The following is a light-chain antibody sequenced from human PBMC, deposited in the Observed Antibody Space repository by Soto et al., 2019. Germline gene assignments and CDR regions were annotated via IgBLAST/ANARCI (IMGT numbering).Light chain of an antibody. V-gene: IGKV3-15*01. CDR3: QQYNNWPPAT. CDR1: QSVSSN. J-gene: IGKJ3*01. Sequence: EIVMTQSPATLSVSPGERATLSCRASQSVSSNLAWYQQRPGQAPSLLIYGASTRATGIPARFSGSGSGTEFTLTIRSLQSEDFAVYYCQQYNNWPPATFGPGTKVDIK. CDR2: GAS.